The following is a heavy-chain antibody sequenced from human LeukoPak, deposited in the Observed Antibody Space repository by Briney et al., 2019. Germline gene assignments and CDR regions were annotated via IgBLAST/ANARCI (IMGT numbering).Heavy chain of an antibody. Sequence: GGSLRLSCAVSGITLSNYGMSWVRQAPGKGLEWVAGISDSGGRTTYADSVKGRFTMSRDNPKNTLYLQMNSIGAEDTAVYFCAKRGVVIRVILVGFHKEAYYFDSWGQGALVTVSS. CDR3: AKRGVVIRVILVGFHKEAYYFDS. CDR2: ISDSGGRT. J-gene: IGHJ4*02. CDR1: GITLSNYG. D-gene: IGHD3-22*01. V-gene: IGHV3-23*01.